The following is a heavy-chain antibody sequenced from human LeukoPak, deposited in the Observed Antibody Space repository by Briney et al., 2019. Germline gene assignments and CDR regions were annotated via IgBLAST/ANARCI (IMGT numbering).Heavy chain of an antibody. CDR3: ARAPGARIVVVPAAFDY. V-gene: IGHV1-3*01. Sequence: ASVKVSCKASGYTFTSYAMHWVRQAPGQRLEWMGWINAGNGNTKYSQKFQGRVTITRDTSASTAYMELSSLRSEDTAVYYCARAPGARIVVVPAAFDYWGQGTLVTVSS. CDR2: INAGNGNT. CDR1: GYTFTSYA. D-gene: IGHD2-2*01. J-gene: IGHJ4*02.